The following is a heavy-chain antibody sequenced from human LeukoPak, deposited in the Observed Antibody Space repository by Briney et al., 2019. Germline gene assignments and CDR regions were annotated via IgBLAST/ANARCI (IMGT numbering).Heavy chain of an antibody. J-gene: IGHJ4*02. D-gene: IGHD6-19*01. CDR1: GYSISSGYY. V-gene: IGHV4-38-2*02. CDR3: ARHSSGWDYYFDY. CDR2: IYHSGST. Sequence: SETLSLTCTVSGYSISSGYYWGWIRQPPGKGLEWIGSIYHSGSTYYNPSLKSRVTISVGTSKNQFSLKLSSVTAADTAVYYCARHSSGWDYYFDYWGQGTLVTVSS.